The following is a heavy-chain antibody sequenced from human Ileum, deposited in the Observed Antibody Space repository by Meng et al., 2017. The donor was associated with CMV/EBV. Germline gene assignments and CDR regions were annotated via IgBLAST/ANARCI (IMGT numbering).Heavy chain of an antibody. CDR1: GGTFSSYT. CDR2: IIPILGIA. V-gene: IGHV1-69*04. CDR3: AREPPIHIVVVPAALFSWFDP. D-gene: IGHD2-2*01. J-gene: IGHJ5*02. Sequence: SVKVSCKASGGTFSSYTISWVRQAPGQGLEWMGRIIPILGIANYAQKFQGRVTITADKSTGTAYMELSSLRSEDTAVYYCAREPPIHIVVVPAALFSWFDPWGQGTLVTVSS.